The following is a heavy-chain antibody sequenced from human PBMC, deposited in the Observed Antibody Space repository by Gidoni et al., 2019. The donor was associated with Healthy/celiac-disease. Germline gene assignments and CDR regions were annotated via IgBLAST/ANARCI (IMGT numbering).Heavy chain of an antibody. V-gene: IGHV4-30-4*01. CDR1: GCSISSGDYY. CDR2: IYYSGST. J-gene: IGHJ4*02. Sequence: QVQLQESGPGLVKPSQTLSLTCTVSGCSISSGDYYWSWIRQPPGKGLEWIGHIYYSGSTYYNPSLKSRVTISVDTSKNQFSLKLSSVTAADTAVYYCARGIQLFHGLDYWGQGTLVTVSS. D-gene: IGHD5-18*01. CDR3: ARGIQLFHGLDY.